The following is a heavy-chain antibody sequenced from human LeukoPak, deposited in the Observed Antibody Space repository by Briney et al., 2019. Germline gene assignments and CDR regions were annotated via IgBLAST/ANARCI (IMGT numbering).Heavy chain of an antibody. CDR1: ALRASNAS. D-gene: IGHD5/OR15-5a*01. J-gene: IGHJ4*02. CDR3: TTGVTAIVCHSY. CDR2: IITKIHRATT. Sequence: PGRSRTLSCAASALRASNASMSCVRPAPEEVREWVGRIITKIHRATTYYAAPEKGRLTITTHESKHTLYLQINSLKTEDTTVQYCTTGVTAIVCHSYWGQGTLVTVSS. V-gene: IGHV3-15*01.